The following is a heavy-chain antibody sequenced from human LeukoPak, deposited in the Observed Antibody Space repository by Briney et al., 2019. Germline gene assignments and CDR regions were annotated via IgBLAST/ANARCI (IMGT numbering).Heavy chain of an antibody. CDR1: GYTFTSYG. J-gene: IGHJ5*02. V-gene: IGHV1-18*01. CDR3: ARVCYDILTGYYERYNWFDP. CDR2: ISAYNGNT. Sequence: VKVSCKASGYTFTSYGISWVRQAPGQGLEWMGWISAYNGNTIYAQKLQGRVTMTTDTSTSTAYMELRSLRSDDTAVYYCARVCYDILTGYYERYNWFDPWGQGTLVTVSS. D-gene: IGHD3-9*01.